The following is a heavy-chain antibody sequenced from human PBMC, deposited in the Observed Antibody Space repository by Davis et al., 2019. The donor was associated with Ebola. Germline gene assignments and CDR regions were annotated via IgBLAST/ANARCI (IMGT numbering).Heavy chain of an antibody. CDR2: ISFDGSDK. J-gene: IGHJ3*02. CDR3: ARGLGYYDSPYEAVDM. CDR1: GFIFSSYA. V-gene: IGHV3-30-3*01. Sequence: GGSLRLSCAASGFIFSSYAMYWVRKAPAKGMEWVAAISFDGSDKKYAESVEGLLTISRDNANDTLYLEMNSMKSDVTATYHCARGLGYYDSPYEAVDMWGQGAMVTVSS. D-gene: IGHD3-10*01.